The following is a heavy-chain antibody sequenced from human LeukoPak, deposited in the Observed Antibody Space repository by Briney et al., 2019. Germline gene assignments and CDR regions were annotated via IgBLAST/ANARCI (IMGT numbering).Heavy chain of an antibody. D-gene: IGHD7-27*01. CDR1: GYTFTGYY. V-gene: IGHV1-2*02. J-gene: IGHJ3*02. Sequence: ASVKVSCEASGYTFTGYYMHWVRQAPGQGLEWMGWINPNSGGTNYAQKFQGRVTMTRDTSISTAYMELSRLRSGDTAVYYCAREAGDDAFDIWGQGTMVTVSS. CDR3: AREAGDDAFDI. CDR2: INPNSGGT.